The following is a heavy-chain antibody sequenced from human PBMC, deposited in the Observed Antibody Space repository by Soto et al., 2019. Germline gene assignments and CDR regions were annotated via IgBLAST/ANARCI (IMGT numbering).Heavy chain of an antibody. J-gene: IGHJ4*02. CDR1: GFRVSSLY. V-gene: IGHV3-66*01. D-gene: IGHD3-3*01. Sequence: EVQLVESGGGLVQPGGSLRLSCAASGFRVSSLYMTWVRQAPGKGLQWVAVISSGGSPYYADSVKGRFTISRDNSKNTLYLEMNSLRAEDTAVYSCARDIFGGTYDFLHGGQGTLVTVSS. CDR2: ISSGGSP. CDR3: ARDIFGGTYDFLH.